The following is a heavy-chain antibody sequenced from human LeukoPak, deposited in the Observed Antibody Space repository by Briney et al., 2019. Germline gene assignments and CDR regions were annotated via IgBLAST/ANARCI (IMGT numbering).Heavy chain of an antibody. J-gene: IGHJ4*02. CDR3: ASQQGYCSSTSCRIIAAAGTWFYDY. CDR1: GGSISSSSYY. D-gene: IGHD2-2*01. Sequence: SETLSLTCTVSGGSISSSSYYWGWIRQPPGKGLEWIGSIYYSGSTYYNPSLKSRVTISVDTSKTQFSLKLSSVTAADTAVYYCASQQGYCSSTSCRIIAAAGTWFYDYWGQGTLVTVSS. CDR2: IYYSGST. V-gene: IGHV4-39*07.